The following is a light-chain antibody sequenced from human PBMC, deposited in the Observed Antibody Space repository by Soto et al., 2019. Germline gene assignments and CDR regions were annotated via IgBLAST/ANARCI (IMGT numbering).Light chain of an antibody. J-gene: IGLJ1*01. Sequence: QSALTQPASVSGSAGQAVAISCTGTSSDVGSYNRVSWYQQPPGAAPKLMIYEVSNRPSGVPDRFSGSKSGNTASLTISGLQAEDEADYYCNSYTGSSTYVFRTGTKVTVL. CDR1: SSDVGSYNR. CDR2: EVS. CDR3: NSYTGSSTYV. V-gene: IGLV2-18*02.